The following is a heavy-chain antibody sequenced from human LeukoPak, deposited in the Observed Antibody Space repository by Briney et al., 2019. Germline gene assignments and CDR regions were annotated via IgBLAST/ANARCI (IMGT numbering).Heavy chain of an antibody. Sequence: PGGSLRLSCAASGFTVNSNHMSWVRQAPGKGLKWVSIIYSGGTTYYADSVKGRFTISRDNSNNSLYLQMNSLRAADTAADYCARDADYGGSPDAFDVWGRGTIVTVSS. V-gene: IGHV3-53*01. D-gene: IGHD4-23*01. J-gene: IGHJ3*01. CDR1: GFTVNSNH. CDR2: IYSGGTT. CDR3: ARDADYGGSPDAFDV.